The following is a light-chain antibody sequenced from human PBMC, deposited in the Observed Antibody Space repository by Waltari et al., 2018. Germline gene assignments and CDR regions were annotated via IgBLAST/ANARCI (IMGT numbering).Light chain of an antibody. Sequence: EIVLTQSPATLSLSPGERATLSCRASQSVSSFLTWYQQQRGQAPRLLISDASTRATGIPAMFSGIGSGTDFTLTISSLEPEDFAVYYCQQRKTWPITFGQGTRLEIK. V-gene: IGKV3-11*01. CDR2: DAS. CDR1: QSVSSF. CDR3: QQRKTWPIT. J-gene: IGKJ5*01.